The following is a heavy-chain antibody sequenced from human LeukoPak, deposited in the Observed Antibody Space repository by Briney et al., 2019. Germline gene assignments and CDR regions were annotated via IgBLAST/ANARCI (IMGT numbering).Heavy chain of an antibody. CDR3: AGTYYYDSSGYPIDY. CDR2: IYTSGST. D-gene: IGHD3-22*01. V-gene: IGHV4-61*09. Sequence: SETLSLTCTVSHGSIRSGSYYYNWIRQPAGKGLEWIGHIYTSGSTNYNPSLKSRVTISIDTSKNQFSLKLSSVTAADTAVYYCAGTYYYDSSGYPIDYWGQGTLVTVSS. J-gene: IGHJ4*02. CDR1: HGSIRSGSYY.